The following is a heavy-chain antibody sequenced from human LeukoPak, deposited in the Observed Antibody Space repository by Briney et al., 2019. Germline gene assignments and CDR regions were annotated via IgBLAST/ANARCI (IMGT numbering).Heavy chain of an antibody. J-gene: IGHJ3*02. V-gene: IGHV3-7*03. CDR3: AKDRPYYYDSSGYYYSPTTAFDI. CDR1: GFTFSSYW. Sequence: GGSLRLSCAASGFTFSSYWMSWVRQAPGKGLEWVANIKQDGSEKYYVDSVKGRFTISRDNSKNTLYLQMNSLRAEDTAVYYCAKDRPYYYDSSGYYYSPTTAFDIWGQGTMVTVSS. CDR2: IKQDGSEK. D-gene: IGHD3-22*01.